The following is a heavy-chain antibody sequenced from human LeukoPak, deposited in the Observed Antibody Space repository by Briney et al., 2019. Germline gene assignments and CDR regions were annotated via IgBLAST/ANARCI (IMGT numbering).Heavy chain of an antibody. V-gene: IGHV3-30*04. J-gene: IGHJ4*02. Sequence: PGRSLRLSWAASGFIFDNFAIHWVRQAPGKGLEWVSIVSFDGTNNFYADSVKGRFTVSRDNSKNTVYLQMNSLRPEDTAVYFCARDRNVVGADFDYWGQGALVTVSS. CDR3: ARDRNVVGADFDY. CDR2: VSFDGTNN. CDR1: GFIFDNFA. D-gene: IGHD2-15*01.